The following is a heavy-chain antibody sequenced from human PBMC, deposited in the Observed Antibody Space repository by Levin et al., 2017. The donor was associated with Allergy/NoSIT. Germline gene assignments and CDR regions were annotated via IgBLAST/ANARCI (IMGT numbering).Heavy chain of an antibody. CDR3: ARVRFTAMYYYYMDV. D-gene: IGHD3-16*01. J-gene: IGHJ6*03. V-gene: IGHV1-69*13. CDR2: IIPIFGTA. Sequence: ASVKVSCKASGGTFSSYAISWVRQAPGQGLEWMGGIIPIFGTANYAQKFQGRVTITADESTSTAYMELSSLRSEDTAVYYCARVRFTAMYYYYMDVWGKGTTVTVSS. CDR1: GGTFSSYA.